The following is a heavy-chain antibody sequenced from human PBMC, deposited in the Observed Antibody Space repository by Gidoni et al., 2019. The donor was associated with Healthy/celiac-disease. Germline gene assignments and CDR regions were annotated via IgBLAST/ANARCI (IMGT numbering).Heavy chain of an antibody. D-gene: IGHD6-6*01. Sequence: PGQGLEWMGGIIPLFGTANYAQKFQGRVTITADESTSTAYMELSSLRSEDTAVYYCARGSPVPYYYYYYMDVWGKGTTVTVSS. CDR2: IIPLFGTA. V-gene: IGHV1-69*01. CDR3: ARGSPVPYYYYYYMDV. J-gene: IGHJ6*03.